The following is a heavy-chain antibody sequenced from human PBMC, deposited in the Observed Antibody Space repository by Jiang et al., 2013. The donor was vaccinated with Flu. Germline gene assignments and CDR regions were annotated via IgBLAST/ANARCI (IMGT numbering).Heavy chain of an antibody. CDR2: FYSGDDT. Sequence: AASGFTVSSHYMSWVRQAPGKGLEWISVFYSGDDTYYADSVKGRFTVSRDNSKNTLYLQMNSLRVEDTAMYYCARDQNMVRGVIFAFDIWGQGTMVTVSS. V-gene: IGHV3-66*01. J-gene: IGHJ3*02. CDR3: ARDQNMVRGVIFAFDI. D-gene: IGHD3-10*01. CDR1: GFTVSSHY.